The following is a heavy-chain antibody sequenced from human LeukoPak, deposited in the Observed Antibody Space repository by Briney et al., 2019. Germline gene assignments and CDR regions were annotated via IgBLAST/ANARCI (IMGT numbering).Heavy chain of an antibody. D-gene: IGHD5-12*01. CDR1: GFTFSNYA. V-gene: IGHV3-30*14. CDR3: ARGPSGYHNT. Sequence: GGSLRLSCAASGFTFSNYAIHWVRQAPGKGLEWVALISYDGSYKSYADSVKGRFTISRDNSKNTLYLQMNSLRAEDTVVYYCARGPSGYHNTGGQGTLVTVSS. CDR2: ISYDGSYK. J-gene: IGHJ4*02.